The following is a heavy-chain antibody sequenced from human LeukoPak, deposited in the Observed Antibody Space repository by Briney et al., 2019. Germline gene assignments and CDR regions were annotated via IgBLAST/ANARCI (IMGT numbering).Heavy chain of an antibody. V-gene: IGHV4-34*01. Sequence: SETLSLTCAVYIDSFSNYHWNWIRQTPAKGMEWIGEVNESGGTNISPSLRSRVTISVDTSKNQFSLKLSSVTAADTAVYYCARGGGLRYFDWLLDYWGQGTLVTVSS. J-gene: IGHJ4*02. CDR2: VNESGGT. CDR1: IDSFSNYH. CDR3: ARGGGLRYFDWLLDY. D-gene: IGHD3-9*01.